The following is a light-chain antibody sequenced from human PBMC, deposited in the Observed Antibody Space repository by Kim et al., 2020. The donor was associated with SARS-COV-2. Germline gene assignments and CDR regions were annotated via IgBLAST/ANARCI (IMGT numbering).Light chain of an antibody. CDR1: QSISSW. J-gene: IGKJ2*02. Sequence: DIQMTQSPSTLSASVGDRVTITCRASQSISSWLAWYQQKPGKAPKLLIYDASSLESGVPSRFSGSGSGTEFTLTISSLQPDDFATYYCQQYNSYSGWTFGQGTKLEI. CDR2: DAS. CDR3: QQYNSYSGWT. V-gene: IGKV1-5*01.